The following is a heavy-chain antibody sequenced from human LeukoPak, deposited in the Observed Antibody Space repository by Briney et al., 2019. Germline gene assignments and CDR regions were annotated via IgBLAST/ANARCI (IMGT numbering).Heavy chain of an antibody. CDR2: VASGGTT. D-gene: IGHD3-10*01. CDR3: AKYVSGTYYRGLDY. V-gene: IGHV3-23*01. J-gene: IGHJ4*02. Sequence: GGALRLSCASTRFNLSSYFMSWVRQAPGKGVDWVSAVASGGTTYYAVSVERLFTISRDNSKDTLYRQMNSVRAEDTAVYYCAKYVSGTYYRGLDYWGQGTLVTVSS. CDR1: RFNLSSYF.